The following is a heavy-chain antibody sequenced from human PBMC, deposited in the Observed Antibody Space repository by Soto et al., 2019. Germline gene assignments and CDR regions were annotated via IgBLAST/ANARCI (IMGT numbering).Heavy chain of an antibody. J-gene: IGHJ4*02. CDR3: AIDEGYCSGGSCYNY. CDR1: GGTFSSYT. D-gene: IGHD2-15*01. Sequence: QVQLVHSGAEVKKPGSSVKVSCKASGGTFSSYTTSWVRQAPGQGLEWMGRIIPILGIANYAQKFQGRVTITADKSTSTAYMELSSLRSEDTAVYYCAIDEGYCSGGSCYNYWGQGTLVTVSS. CDR2: IIPILGIA. V-gene: IGHV1-69*02.